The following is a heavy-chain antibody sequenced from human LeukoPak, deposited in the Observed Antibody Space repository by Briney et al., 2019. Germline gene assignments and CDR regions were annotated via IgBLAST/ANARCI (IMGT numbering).Heavy chain of an antibody. CDR2: IYPSGST. V-gene: IGHV4-4*07. Sequence: PSETLSLTCTVSGDSISFYYWSWIRQPAGKGLEWIGRIYPSGSTNYNPSLKSRVTMSVDASKKQLSLNLSSVTAADTAVYFCARVSLLEWSFWYVDLWGRGTLVTVSS. D-gene: IGHD3-3*01. J-gene: IGHJ2*01. CDR3: ARVSLLEWSFWYVDL. CDR1: GDSISFYY.